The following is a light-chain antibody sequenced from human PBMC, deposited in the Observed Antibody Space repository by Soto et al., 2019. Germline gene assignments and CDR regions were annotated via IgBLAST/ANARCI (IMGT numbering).Light chain of an antibody. CDR2: DAS. V-gene: IGKV1-5*01. Sequence: DIQVTQSPSTLSASVGDRGTITCPARQTISTWMAWYQQKPGKAPKLLIYDASTLESGVPSRFSGSGSGTEFTLIISGLQPDDYATYYCQQYTNTNNPWMFGPGTKVDIK. J-gene: IGKJ1*01. CDR3: QQYTNTNNPWM. CDR1: QTISTW.